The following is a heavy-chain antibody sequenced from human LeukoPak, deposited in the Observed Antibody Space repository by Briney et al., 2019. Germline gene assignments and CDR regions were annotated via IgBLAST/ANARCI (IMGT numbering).Heavy chain of an antibody. D-gene: IGHD2-15*01. CDR2: IYWNDDK. CDR3: AQRHRMPHFDY. Sequence: SGPTLVKPTQTLTLTCTFSGFSLSTSGVGVGWIRQPPGKALEWLALIYWNDDKRYSPSLKSRLTITKDTSKNQVVLTMTNMDPVDTATYYCAQRHRMPHFDYWGQGTLVTVSS. CDR1: GFSLSTSGVG. J-gene: IGHJ4*02. V-gene: IGHV2-5*01.